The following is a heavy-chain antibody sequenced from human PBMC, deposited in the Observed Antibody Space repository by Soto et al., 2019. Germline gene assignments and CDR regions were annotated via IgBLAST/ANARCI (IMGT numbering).Heavy chain of an antibody. CDR3: VRANYVDF. CDR2: IKQDGSEK. V-gene: IGHV3-7*04. J-gene: IGHJ4*02. Sequence: GGSLRLSCAAAGFTFSSYWMNWVRQAPGKGLEWVANIKQDGSEKYYVDSVKGRFTISRDNAKNSLFLQMNSLRAEDTAVYYCVRANYVDFWGQGTLVTVSS. CDR1: GFTFSSYW.